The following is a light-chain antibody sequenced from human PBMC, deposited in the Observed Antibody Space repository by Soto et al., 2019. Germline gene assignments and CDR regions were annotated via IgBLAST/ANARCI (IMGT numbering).Light chain of an antibody. V-gene: IGKV3-11*01. J-gene: IGKJ5*01. CDR2: DAS. Sequence: VVLTQSPATLSLSPGERATLSCRASDTINIYLAWYQQKPGQVPRLLIYDASNRATGIPARFSGSGSGTDFTLTITRLEPEDFAVYYCQQRSNWPSTFGQGTRLEIK. CDR3: QQRSNWPST. CDR1: DTINIY.